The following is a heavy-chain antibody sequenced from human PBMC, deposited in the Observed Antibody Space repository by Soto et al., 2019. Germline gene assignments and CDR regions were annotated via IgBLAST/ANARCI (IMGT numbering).Heavy chain of an antibody. J-gene: IGHJ4*02. CDR3: STRDGYLG. V-gene: IGHV3-15*01. CDR2: IKSRADGGTT. D-gene: IGHD1-1*01. CDR1: GLTFSSKW. Sequence: RGSLRLSCAASGLTFSSKWMIWVRQAPGKGLEWVGRIKSRADGGTTDFAAPVRGRFTISRDDSENTVYLQMNSLRTEDTAVYYCSTRDGYLGWGQGTLVTVS.